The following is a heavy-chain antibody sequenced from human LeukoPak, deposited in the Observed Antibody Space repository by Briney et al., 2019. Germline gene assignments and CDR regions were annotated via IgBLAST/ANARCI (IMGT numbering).Heavy chain of an antibody. CDR1: GYTFTGYY. J-gene: IGHJ5*02. Sequence: ASVKVSCKASGYTFTGYYMHWVRQAPGQGLEWMGRINPNSGGTNYAQKFQGRVTMTRDTSISTAYMELSRLRSDDTAVYYCARDDGITTFGVVTGAWFDPWGQGTLVTVSS. CDR3: ARDDGITTFGVVTGAWFDP. D-gene: IGHD3-3*01. V-gene: IGHV1-2*06. CDR2: INPNSGGT.